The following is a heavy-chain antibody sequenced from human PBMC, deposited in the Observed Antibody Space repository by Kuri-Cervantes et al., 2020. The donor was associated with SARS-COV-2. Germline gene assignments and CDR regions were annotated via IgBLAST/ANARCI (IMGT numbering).Heavy chain of an antibody. D-gene: IGHD1-1*01. CDR2: ISSSGSTI. CDR1: GFTFSSYE. J-gene: IGHJ4*02. CDR3: VRDGDHWNFDY. Sequence: GESLKISCAASGFTFSSYEMSWVRQAPGKGLEWVSYISSSGSTIYYADSVKGRFTISRDNAKNMLFLQMNSLRAEDTAVYYCVRDGDHWNFDYWGQGTLVTVSS. V-gene: IGHV3-48*03.